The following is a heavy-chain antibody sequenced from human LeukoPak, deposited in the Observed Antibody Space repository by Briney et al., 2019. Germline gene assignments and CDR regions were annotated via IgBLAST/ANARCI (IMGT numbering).Heavy chain of an antibody. CDR3: ARVGYINSWYSSPPFDY. CDR2: IDARSGIT. J-gene: IGHJ4*02. CDR1: GFTFTIFG. Sequence: PGGSLRLSCAASGFTFTIFGLNWVRQAPGKGPEWVSYIDARSGITYYADSVQGRFTLSRDNARESVFLQMDSLRAEDTAVYYCARVGYINSWYSSPPFDYWGQGTLVTVSS. V-gene: IGHV3-48*01. D-gene: IGHD6-13*01.